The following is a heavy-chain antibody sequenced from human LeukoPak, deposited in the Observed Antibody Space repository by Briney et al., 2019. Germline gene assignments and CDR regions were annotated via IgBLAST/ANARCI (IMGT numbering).Heavy chain of an antibody. CDR2: IIPIFGTA. CDR1: GGTFSSYA. Sequence: SVKVSCKASGGTFSSYAISWVRQAPGQGLEWMGRIIPIFGTANYAQKFQGRVTITTDESTSTAHMELSSLRSEDTAVYYCCAVVATIDTLYYFDYWGQGTLVTVSS. CDR3: CAVVATIDTLYYFDY. J-gene: IGHJ4*02. D-gene: IGHD5-12*01. V-gene: IGHV1-69*05.